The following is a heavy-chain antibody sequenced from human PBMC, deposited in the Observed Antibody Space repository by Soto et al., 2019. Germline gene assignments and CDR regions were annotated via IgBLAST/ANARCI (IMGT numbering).Heavy chain of an antibody. Sequence: TLSLTCTVSGGSIVSGGYYCVGIRQHPGNGLEWIGYIYYSGSTYYNPSLKSRVTKSVDTSKNQFSLKLSSVTAADTAVYYCARGGTATPYGMDVWGQGTTVTVSS. J-gene: IGHJ6*02. CDR2: IYYSGST. D-gene: IGHD5-18*01. V-gene: IGHV4-31*03. CDR3: ARGGTATPYGMDV. CDR1: GGSIVSGGYY.